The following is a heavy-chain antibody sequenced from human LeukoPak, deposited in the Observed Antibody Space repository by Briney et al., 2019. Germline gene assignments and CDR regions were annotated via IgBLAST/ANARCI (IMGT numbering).Heavy chain of an antibody. CDR2: IYYSGST. CDR3: ASTSSGWYAGYDY. V-gene: IGHV4-59*01. Sequence: SETLSLTSTVSGGSISSYYWSWIRQPPGKGLEWIGYIYYSGSTNYNPSLKSRVTISVDTSKNQFSLKLSSVTAADTAVYYCASTSSGWYAGYDYWGQGTLVTVSS. D-gene: IGHD6-19*01. CDR1: GGSISSYY. J-gene: IGHJ4*02.